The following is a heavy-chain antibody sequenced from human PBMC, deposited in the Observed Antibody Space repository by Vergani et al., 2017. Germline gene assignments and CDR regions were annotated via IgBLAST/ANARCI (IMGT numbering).Heavy chain of an antibody. CDR1: GYTFTYRY. D-gene: IGHD4-17*01. V-gene: IGHV1-18*04. CDR2: ISAYNGNT. J-gene: IGHJ4*02. Sequence: QMQLVQSGAEVKKTGSSVKVSCKASGYTFTYRYLHWVRQAPGQALEWMGWISAYNGNTNYAQKLQGRVTMTTDTSTSTAYMELRSLRSDDTAVYYCARDRGGRDYGDYYFDYWGQGTLVTVSS. CDR3: ARDRGGRDYGDYYFDY.